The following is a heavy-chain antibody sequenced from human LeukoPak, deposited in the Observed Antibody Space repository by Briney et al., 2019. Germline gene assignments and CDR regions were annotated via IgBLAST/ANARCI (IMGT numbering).Heavy chain of an antibody. CDR1: GGSISSSSYY. CDR2: LYSSGST. D-gene: IGHD3-22*01. J-gene: IGHJ4*02. Sequence: SETLSLTCTVSGGSISSSSYYWSWVRQPPGKGLEWIGYLYSSGSTNYNPSLKSRVTISLDTSENQFSLKLSSVTAADTAVYYCARHYYDRSDSYSFDYWGQGTLVTVSS. V-gene: IGHV4-61*05. CDR3: ARHYYDRSDSYSFDY.